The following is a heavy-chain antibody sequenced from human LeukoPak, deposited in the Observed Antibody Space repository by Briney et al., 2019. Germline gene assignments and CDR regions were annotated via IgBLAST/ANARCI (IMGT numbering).Heavy chain of an antibody. Sequence: QPGGSLRLSCAASGFSLSSYWMHWVRQAPGKGLVWVLRVNGDGSRTSYADSAKGRFTISRDDAKNTLYLQMNSLRAEDTAVYYCAREGYFDSSGYDFGYWGQGTLVTVSS. D-gene: IGHD3-22*01. J-gene: IGHJ4*02. CDR2: VNGDGSRT. V-gene: IGHV3-74*01. CDR3: AREGYFDSSGYDFGY. CDR1: GFSLSSYW.